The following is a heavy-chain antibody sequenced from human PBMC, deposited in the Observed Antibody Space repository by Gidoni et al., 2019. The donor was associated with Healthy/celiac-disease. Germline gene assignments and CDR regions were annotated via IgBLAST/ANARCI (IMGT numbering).Heavy chain of an antibody. CDR1: GFTFSSYG. V-gene: IGHV3-33*01. D-gene: IGHD3-22*01. J-gene: IGHJ4*02. Sequence: QVQLVESGGGVVQPGRSLRLSCAASGFTFSSYGMHWVRQAPGKGLEWVAVIWYDGSNKYYADSVKGRFTISRDNSKNTLYLQMNSLRAEDTAVYYCARDPHPYYDSSGASLGYWGQGTLVTVSS. CDR2: IWYDGSNK. CDR3: ARDPHPYYDSSGASLGY.